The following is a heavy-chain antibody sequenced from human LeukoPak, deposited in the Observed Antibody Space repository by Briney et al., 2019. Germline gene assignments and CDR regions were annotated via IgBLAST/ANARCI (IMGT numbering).Heavy chain of an antibody. Sequence: GGSLRLSCATSGFTFRNYAMSWVRQAPGKGLEWVSGISGSGTNTYYADSVKGRFTISRDNSKNTLFLQINSLGAEDTAVYYCANGLPTTHWGQGTLVTVSS. J-gene: IGHJ4*02. CDR1: GFTFRNYA. D-gene: IGHD5-18*01. CDR2: ISGSGTNT. V-gene: IGHV3-23*01. CDR3: ANGLPTTH.